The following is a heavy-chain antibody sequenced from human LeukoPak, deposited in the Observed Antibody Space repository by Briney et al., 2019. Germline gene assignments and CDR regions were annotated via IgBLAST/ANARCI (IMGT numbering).Heavy chain of an antibody. D-gene: IGHD5-24*01. Sequence: PSETLSLTCTVSGGSISSSSYYWGWIRQPPGKGLEWIGSISYSGSTYYNPSLKSRVTISVDTSKNQLSLKLSSVTAADTAVYYCARSREGDGYNSYYFDYWGQGTLVTVSS. CDR3: ARSREGDGYNSYYFDY. J-gene: IGHJ4*02. V-gene: IGHV4-39*01. CDR1: GGSISSSSYY. CDR2: ISYSGST.